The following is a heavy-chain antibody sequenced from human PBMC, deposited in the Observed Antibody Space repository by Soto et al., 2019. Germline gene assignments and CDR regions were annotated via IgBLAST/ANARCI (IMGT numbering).Heavy chain of an antibody. CDR3: ARDPIVATIGRDYYYGMDA. D-gene: IGHD5-12*01. V-gene: IGHV6-1*01. CDR1: GDSVSSNSAA. J-gene: IGHJ6*02. CDR2: TYYRSKWYN. Sequence: SQTLSLTCAISGDSVSSNSAAWNWIRQSPSRGLEWLGRTYYRSKWYNDYAVSVKSRITINPDTSKNQFSLQLNSVTPEDTAVYYCARDPIVATIGRDYYYGMDAWGQGTTVTVSS.